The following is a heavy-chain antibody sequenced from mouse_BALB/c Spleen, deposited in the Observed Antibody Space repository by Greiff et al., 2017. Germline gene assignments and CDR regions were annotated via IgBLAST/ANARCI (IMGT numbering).Heavy chain of an antibody. D-gene: IGHD1-2*01. CDR2: KRSKSNNYAT. J-gene: IGHJ2*01. CDR3: VRLGGLWFDY. Sequence: EVQLVESGGGLVQPTGSLKLSCAAPGFTFNTHAMNWVRQAPVKGLEWVARKRSKSNNYATYYADSVKDRFTISRDDSQSMLYLQMYNLKTEDTAMYYGVRLGGLWFDYWGQGTTLTVSS. CDR1: GFTFNTHA. V-gene: IGHV10-1*02.